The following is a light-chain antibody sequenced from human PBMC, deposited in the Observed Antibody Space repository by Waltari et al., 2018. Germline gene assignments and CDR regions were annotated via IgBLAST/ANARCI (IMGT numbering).Light chain of an antibody. Sequence: SALTQPASVSGSPGQSITISCTGTSSDVGTYNYVSWYQQYPGKAPKLMIYDVTKRPSGISDRFSGSKSGNTASLTISGLQAEDEADYYCCSYAGSSSLLFGGGTKPTVL. CDR3: CSYAGSSSLL. J-gene: IGLJ2*01. CDR2: DVT. CDR1: SSDVGTYNY. V-gene: IGLV2-23*01.